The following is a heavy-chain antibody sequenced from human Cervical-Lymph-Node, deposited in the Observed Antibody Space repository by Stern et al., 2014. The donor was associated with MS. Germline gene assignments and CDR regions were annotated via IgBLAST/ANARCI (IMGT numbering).Heavy chain of an antibody. CDR2: IGPAGDT. V-gene: IGHV3-13*01. CDR3: ARDYGDYGMDV. Sequence: EDQLVESGGGLVQPGGSLRLSCAASGFTFSSYDMHWVRQATGKGLEWVSAIGPAGDTYYPGSVKGRFTISRENAKNSLYLQMNSLRAGDTAVYYCARDYGDYGMDVWGQGTTVTVSS. CDR1: GFTFSSYD. D-gene: IGHD4-17*01. J-gene: IGHJ6*02.